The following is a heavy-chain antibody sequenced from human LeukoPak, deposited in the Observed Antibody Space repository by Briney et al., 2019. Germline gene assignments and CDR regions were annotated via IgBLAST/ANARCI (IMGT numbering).Heavy chain of an antibody. Sequence: SETLSLTCTVSGVSLSSSNSYWGWIRQPPGKGLEWIWSIYYSGNTYYNASLKSQVSISIDTSKNQFSLKLTSVTAADTAVYYCARQTGSGLFILPGGQGTLVTVSS. V-gene: IGHV4-39*01. D-gene: IGHD3/OR15-3a*01. J-gene: IGHJ4*02. CDR2: IYYSGNT. CDR3: ARQTGSGLFILP. CDR1: GVSLSSSNSY.